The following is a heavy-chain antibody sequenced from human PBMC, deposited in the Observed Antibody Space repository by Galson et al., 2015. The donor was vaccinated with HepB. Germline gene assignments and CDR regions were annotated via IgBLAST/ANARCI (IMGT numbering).Heavy chain of an antibody. CDR2: ISSSSSYT. Sequence: SLRLSCAASGFTFSDYYMSWIRQAPGKGLEWVSYISSSSSYTNYADSVKGRFTISRDNAKNSLYLQMNSLRAEDTAVYYCARDVLCSGGSCYYFDYWGQGTLVTVSS. CDR3: ARDVLCSGGSCYYFDY. D-gene: IGHD2-15*01. CDR1: GFTFSDYY. V-gene: IGHV3-11*06. J-gene: IGHJ4*02.